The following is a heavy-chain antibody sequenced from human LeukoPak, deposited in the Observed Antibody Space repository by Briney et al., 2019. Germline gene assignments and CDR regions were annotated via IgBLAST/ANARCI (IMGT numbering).Heavy chain of an antibody. D-gene: IGHD3-10*01. J-gene: IGHJ4*02. CDR1: GGSISSDY. V-gene: IGHV4-59*12. CDR3: AGAGSGSPFDY. Sequence: SSENLSLTCTVSGGSISSDYWSWIRQPPGKGLEWIAYIYYSGSTNYNPSLKSRVTISVDTSKNQFSLKLSSVTAADTAVYYCAGAGSGSPFDYWGQGTLVTVSS. CDR2: IYYSGST.